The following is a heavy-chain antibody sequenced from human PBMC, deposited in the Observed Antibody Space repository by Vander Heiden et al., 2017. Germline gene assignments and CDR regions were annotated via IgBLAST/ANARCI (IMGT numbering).Heavy chain of an antibody. J-gene: IGHJ4*02. V-gene: IGHV3-23*01. CDR3: AKRWASSALYYFDY. D-gene: IGHD6-13*01. CDR1: GSTFSSYA. CDR2: IGGSGGGT. Sequence: EVQLLESGGGLVQPGGSLRLPCAASGSTFSSYAMNWVRQAPGKGLEWISTIGGSGGGTYSALAGKCRFTISSDNSKNTLHRQMHRMSTDATALYDCAKRWASSALYYFDYRCRVTLITDSS.